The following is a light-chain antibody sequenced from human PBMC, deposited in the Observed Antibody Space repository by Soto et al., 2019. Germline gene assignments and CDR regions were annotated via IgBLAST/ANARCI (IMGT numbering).Light chain of an antibody. CDR2: DVS. CDR1: SSDVGAYNY. J-gene: IGLJ1*01. V-gene: IGLV2-14*01. CDR3: SSYTSSSTPYV. Sequence: QSALTQSASVSGSPGQSITISCTGTSSDVGAYNYVSWYQQHPGKAPKVMIHDVSNRPSGVSSRFSGPKSGNTASLTISGLQAEDEADYYCSSYTSSSTPYVFGTGTKVTVL.